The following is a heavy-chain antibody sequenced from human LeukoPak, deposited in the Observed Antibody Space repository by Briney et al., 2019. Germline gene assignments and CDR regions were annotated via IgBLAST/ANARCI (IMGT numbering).Heavy chain of an antibody. CDR2: LWYDGSNQ. CDR3: ATDRPRAGTVDY. V-gene: IGHV3-33*01. CDR1: GFTFNSYG. J-gene: IGHJ4*02. D-gene: IGHD1-7*01. Sequence: GGSLRLSCAASGFTFNSYGMHWVRQAPGKGLEWVAVLWYDGSNQHYADSVKGRFTISRDNSKNTLYLQMNSLRAEDTALYYCATDRPRAGTVDYWGQGTLVTVSS.